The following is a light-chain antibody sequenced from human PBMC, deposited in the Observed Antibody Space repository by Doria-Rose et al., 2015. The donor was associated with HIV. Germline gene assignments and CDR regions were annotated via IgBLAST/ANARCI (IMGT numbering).Light chain of an antibody. Sequence: EIVLTQSPGTLSLSPGERATLSCRASQSFSSTYLAWYQQKPGQAPSLLIYDGSTRATGILDRFSASGSGTDFTLTINRLEPEDFAPYYCHQYGTSWTFGQGTKVEI. CDR1: QSFSSTY. CDR2: DGS. J-gene: IGKJ1*01. CDR3: HQYGTSWT. V-gene: IGKV3-20*01.